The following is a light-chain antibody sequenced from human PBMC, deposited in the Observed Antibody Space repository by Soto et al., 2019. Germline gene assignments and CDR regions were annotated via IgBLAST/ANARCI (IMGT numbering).Light chain of an antibody. J-gene: IGKJ3*01. V-gene: IGKV3-11*01. CDR2: DAS. CDR3: QERSNWPLVT. Sequence: EIVLTQSPATLSLSPGERATLSCRASQSVSSYLAWYQQKAGQPPRLLIYDASNSATGIPSRFSGSGSGTDFNLTISSLETEDVAAYYCQERSNWPLVTFGPGTRVDV. CDR1: QSVSSY.